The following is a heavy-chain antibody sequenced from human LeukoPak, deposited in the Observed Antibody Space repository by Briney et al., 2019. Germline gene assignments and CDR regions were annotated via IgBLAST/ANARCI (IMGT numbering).Heavy chain of an antibody. Sequence: GASVKVSCKVSGYTLTELSMHWVRQAPGKGLEWMGGFDPEDGETIYAHKLQGRVTMTTDTSTSTGYMELRSLRSDDTAVYYCASGRYSSSSPHYYYYYMDVWGKGTTVTVSS. CDR3: ASGRYSSSSPHYYYYYMDV. V-gene: IGHV1-24*01. J-gene: IGHJ6*03. CDR2: FDPEDGET. D-gene: IGHD6-6*01. CDR1: GYTLTELS.